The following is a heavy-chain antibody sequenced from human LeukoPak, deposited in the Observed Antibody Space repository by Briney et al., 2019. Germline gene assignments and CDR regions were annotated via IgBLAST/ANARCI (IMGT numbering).Heavy chain of an antibody. Sequence: ASVKVSCKASGYTFTTYDINWVRQAPGQGLEWMGWISGYNGNTNYAQKLQGRVTMTTDTSTSTAYMELRSLKSDDTAVYYCASLKNYYDSSGYLVTDAFDIWGQGTMVTVSS. J-gene: IGHJ3*02. D-gene: IGHD3-22*01. CDR3: ASLKNYYDSSGYLVTDAFDI. V-gene: IGHV1-18*01. CDR2: ISGYNGNT. CDR1: GYTFTTYD.